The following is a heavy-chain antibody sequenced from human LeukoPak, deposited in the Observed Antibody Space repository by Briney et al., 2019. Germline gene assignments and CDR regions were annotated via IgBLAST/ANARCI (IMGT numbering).Heavy chain of an antibody. CDR2: IYHSGST. V-gene: IGHV4-30-2*01. J-gene: IGHJ4*02. D-gene: IGHD6-13*01. CDR3: AREGQTRIAAAEDC. Sequence: SQTLSLTCTVSGGSISSGGYYWSWIRQPPGKGLEWIGYIYHSGSTDYNPSLKSRVTISIDRSKNQFSLKLSSVTAADTAVYCCAREGQTRIAAAEDCWGQGTLVTVSS. CDR1: GGSISSGGYY.